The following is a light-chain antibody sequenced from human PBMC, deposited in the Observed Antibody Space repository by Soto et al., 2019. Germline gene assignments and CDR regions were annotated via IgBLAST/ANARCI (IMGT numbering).Light chain of an antibody. CDR2: DPS. CDR3: QQGNTLPLT. CDR1: QVVRNH. Sequence: DIQMTQSPSSVSASLGDRVTITCRASQVVRNHLAWYQQKPGKAPVLLIYDPSTLQTGDPSRFSGGGSGTDFTVTIGGLQPEDVGTYYCQQGNTLPLTFGQGTRLDI. J-gene: IGKJ5*01. V-gene: IGKV1-12*01.